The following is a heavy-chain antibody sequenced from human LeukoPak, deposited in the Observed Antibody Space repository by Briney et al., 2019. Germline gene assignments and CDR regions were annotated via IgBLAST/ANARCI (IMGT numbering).Heavy chain of an antibody. CDR2: IYPSDSET. D-gene: IGHD3-10*01. V-gene: IGHV5-51*01. CDR1: GSSFNTFY. Sequence: GGSLQISCKGSGSSFNTFYIGWVRQAPETGLEWMGNIYPSDSETKYKPSFQGQITISVDKAITTAYLHLSSLKASDTGMYYCARLIYYGSGRTYFFDYWGQGTLVTVSP. CDR3: ARLIYYGSGRTYFFDY. J-gene: IGHJ4*02.